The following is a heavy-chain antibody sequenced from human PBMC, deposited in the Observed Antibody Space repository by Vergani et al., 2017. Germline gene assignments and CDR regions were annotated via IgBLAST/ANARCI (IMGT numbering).Heavy chain of an antibody. CDR2: ILGSGTA. Sequence: QVQLQESGPGLVKPSQTLSLTCPVSCASMSSVGFYLTWIRPSAGKRLEWIGDILGSGTANYNPSFQGRVSMSVATSKNQFSLTLSSVNATDTAVYYCARGSRAEGYSGPDSWGQGTRVTVSS. V-gene: IGHV4-61*02. D-gene: IGHD1-26*01. CDR1: CASMSSVGFY. J-gene: IGHJ4*02. CDR3: ARGSRAEGYSGPDS.